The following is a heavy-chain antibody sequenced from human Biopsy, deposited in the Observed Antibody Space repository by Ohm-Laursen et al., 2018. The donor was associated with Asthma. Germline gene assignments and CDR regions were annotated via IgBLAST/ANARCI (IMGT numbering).Heavy chain of an antibody. Sequence: ASSVKVSCKSLGGTFNTYVIGWVRQAPGQGLEWMGGINSVFGTTTYPQKFQDRVTITADDSTRTVYMELSSLRSEDTAVYYCARKAGSCISRTCYSLDFWGQGTLVTVSS. CDR3: ARKAGSCISRTCYSLDF. J-gene: IGHJ4*02. D-gene: IGHD2-2*01. CDR1: GGTFNTYV. CDR2: INSVFGTT. V-gene: IGHV1-69*01.